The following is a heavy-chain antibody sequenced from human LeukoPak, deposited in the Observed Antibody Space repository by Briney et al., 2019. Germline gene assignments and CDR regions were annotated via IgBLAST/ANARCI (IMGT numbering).Heavy chain of an antibody. CDR3: ASWYYDSSGYRFDY. CDR2: IYYSGST. V-gene: IGHV4-59*12. J-gene: IGHJ4*02. Sequence: PSETLSLTCTVSGGSISSYYWSWLRQPPGKGLEWIGYIYYSGSTNYNPSLKSRVTISVDTPKNQFSLRLSSVTAADTAVYYCASWYYDSSGYRFDYWGQGTLVTVSS. D-gene: IGHD3-22*01. CDR1: GGSISSYY.